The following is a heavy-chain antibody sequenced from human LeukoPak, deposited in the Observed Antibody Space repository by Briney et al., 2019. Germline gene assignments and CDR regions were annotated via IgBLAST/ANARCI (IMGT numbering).Heavy chain of an antibody. J-gene: IGHJ4*02. D-gene: IGHD3-22*01. Sequence: GGSLRLSCLASGYTFSSYSINWVRQAPGKGLEWVSSISVRSNYIYYADSVRGRFRISRDDAGDSLYLQMNSLRAEDTAVYYCVRLRRNSDTSGFYYYYDFWGQETLVTVSS. CDR1: GYTFSSYS. CDR3: VRLRRNSDTSGFYYYYDF. V-gene: IGHV3-21*01. CDR2: ISVRSNYI.